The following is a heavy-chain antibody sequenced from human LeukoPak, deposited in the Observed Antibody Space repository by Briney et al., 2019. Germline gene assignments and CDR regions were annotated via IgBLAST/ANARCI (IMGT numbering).Heavy chain of an antibody. J-gene: IGHJ5*02. CDR1: GFTLSSYW. D-gene: IGHD6-19*01. V-gene: IGHV3-74*01. Sequence: GGSLRLSCAASGFTLSSYWMHWVRHAPGKGLVWVSRIKSDGSTTNYADSVKGRFTISRDNAKNTLYLQMNSLRAEDTAVYYCARELAVGGTWFDPWGQGTLVTVSS. CDR2: IKSDGSTT. CDR3: ARELAVGGTWFDP.